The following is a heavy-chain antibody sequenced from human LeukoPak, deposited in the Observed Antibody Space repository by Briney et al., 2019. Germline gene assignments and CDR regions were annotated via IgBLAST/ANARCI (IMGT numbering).Heavy chain of an antibody. D-gene: IGHD3-22*01. CDR2: INPSGGST. Sequence: GASVKVSCTASGYTFTSYYMHWVRQAPGQGLEWMGIINPSGGSTSYAQKFQGRVTMTRDTSTSTAYMELSSLRSEDTAVYYCARHYYDSSGYHSAFDYWGQGTLVTVSS. V-gene: IGHV1-46*01. CDR1: GYTFTSYY. CDR3: ARHYYDSSGYHSAFDY. J-gene: IGHJ4*02.